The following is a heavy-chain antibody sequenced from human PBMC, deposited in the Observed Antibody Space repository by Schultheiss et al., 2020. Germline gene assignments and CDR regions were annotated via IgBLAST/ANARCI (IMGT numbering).Heavy chain of an antibody. CDR2: ISYDGSNK. V-gene: IGHV3-30-3*01. D-gene: IGHD2-15*01. J-gene: IGHJ5*02. CDR1: GFTFSSYA. CDR3: ARDPRSLVVAATLGLDSDWFDP. Sequence: GGSLRLSCAASGFTFSSYAMHWVRQAPGKGLEWVAVISYDGSNKYYADSVKGRFTISRDNSKNTLYLQMNSLRAEDTAVYYCARDPRSLVVAATLGLDSDWFDPWGQGTLV.